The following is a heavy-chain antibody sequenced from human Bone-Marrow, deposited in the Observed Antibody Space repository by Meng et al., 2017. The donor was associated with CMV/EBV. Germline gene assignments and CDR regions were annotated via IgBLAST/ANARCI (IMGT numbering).Heavy chain of an antibody. CDR2: VSSTSSHI. CDR1: GFTLDTYS. V-gene: IGHV3-21*01. D-gene: IGHD2-2*01. Sequence: GFTLDTYSMNWVRRPPGKGLEWVSSVSSTSSHIFYGDSVKGRFTISRDNAQNSLYLQMNSLSAEDTAVYYCARDRGCYSTSCQGHFDFWGLGTLVTVSS. J-gene: IGHJ4*02. CDR3: ARDRGCYSTSCQGHFDF.